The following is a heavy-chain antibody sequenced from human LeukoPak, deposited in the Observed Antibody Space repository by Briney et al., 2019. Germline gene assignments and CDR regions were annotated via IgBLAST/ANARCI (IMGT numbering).Heavy chain of an antibody. V-gene: IGHV3-53*04. CDR1: VGSVSRGSDF. J-gene: IGHJ4*02. Sequence: ETLSLTCTVSVGSVSRGSDFWRWVRQAPGKGLEWVSVIYSGGSKYYADSVKGRFTISSHNSENTLYLQMDSLRPEDTAVYVCASGDMIRGVINYWGQGTLVTVSS. CDR3: ASGDMIRGVINY. D-gene: IGHD3-10*01. CDR2: IYSGGSK.